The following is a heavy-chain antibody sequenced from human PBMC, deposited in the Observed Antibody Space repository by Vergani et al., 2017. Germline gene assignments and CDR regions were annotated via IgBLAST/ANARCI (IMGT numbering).Heavy chain of an antibody. CDR3: AKEQYSSSDHLDY. CDR1: GFTFDDYA. CDR2: ISWNSGST. Sequence: EVQMVESGGGLVQPGRSLRLSCAASGFTFDDYAMHWVRQAPGKGLEWVSGISWNSGSTYYADSVKGRFTISRDNSKNTLYLQMNSLRAEDTAVYYCAKEQYSSSDHLDYWGQGTLVTVSS. J-gene: IGHJ4*02. V-gene: IGHV3-9*01. D-gene: IGHD6-6*01.